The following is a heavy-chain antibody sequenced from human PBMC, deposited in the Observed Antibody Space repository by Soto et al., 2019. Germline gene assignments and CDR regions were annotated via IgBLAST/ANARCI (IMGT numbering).Heavy chain of an antibody. Sequence: PSETLSLTCAVSGYSISSGYYWGWIRQPPGKGLEWIGSIYHSGSTYYNPSLKSRVTISVDTSKSQFSLKLSSVTAADTAVYYCARGWFGEPLSDWGQGTLVTVSS. D-gene: IGHD3-10*01. CDR2: IYHSGST. CDR1: GYSISSGYY. J-gene: IGHJ4*02. V-gene: IGHV4-38-2*01. CDR3: ARGWFGEPLSD.